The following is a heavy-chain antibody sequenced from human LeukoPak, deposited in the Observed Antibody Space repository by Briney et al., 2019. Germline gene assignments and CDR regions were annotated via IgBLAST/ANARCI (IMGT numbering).Heavy chain of an antibody. D-gene: IGHD6-19*01. V-gene: IGHV5-51*01. J-gene: IGHJ5*02. CDR3: ARHISIAVDDHLGGGWFDP. CDR1: GYSFTSYW. Sequence: GESLKISCKGSGYSFTSYWIGWVRQMPGKGLEWMGIIYPGDSDTRYSPSFQGQVTISADKSISTAYLQWSSLKASDTAMYYCARHISIAVDDHLGGGWFDPWGQGTLVTVSS. CDR2: IYPGDSDT.